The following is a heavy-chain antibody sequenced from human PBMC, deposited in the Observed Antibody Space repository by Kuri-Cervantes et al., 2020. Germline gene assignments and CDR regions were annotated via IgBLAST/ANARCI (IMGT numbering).Heavy chain of an antibody. D-gene: IGHD3-3*01. CDR2: INHSGST. Sequence: GSLRLSCAVYGGSFSGYYWSWIRQPPGKGLEWIGEINHSGSTNYNPSLKSRVTISVDTSKNQFSLKLSSVTAADTAVYYCARGTQTNYDFWSGYHYYFDHWGQGTLVTVSS. V-gene: IGHV4-34*01. J-gene: IGHJ4*02. CDR1: GGSFSGYY. CDR3: ARGTQTNYDFWSGYHYYFDH.